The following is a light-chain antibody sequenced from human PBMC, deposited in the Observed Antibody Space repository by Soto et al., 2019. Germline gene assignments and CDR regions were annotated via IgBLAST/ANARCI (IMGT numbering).Light chain of an antibody. CDR1: KSVRSK. Sequence: EIVMTQAQATLSLYPGERAALSCRASKSVRSKLAWYQHKPRQAPRLLIYAASTRATAVPARFSASWSGTEFTLTISGLQSEDFAVYYCRQYEYWSEAFGQGTRLES. CDR2: AAS. J-gene: IGKJ5*01. V-gene: IGKV3-15*01. CDR3: RQYEYWSEA.